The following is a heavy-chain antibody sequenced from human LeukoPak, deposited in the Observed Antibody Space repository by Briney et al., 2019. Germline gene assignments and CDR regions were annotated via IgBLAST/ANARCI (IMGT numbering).Heavy chain of an antibody. Sequence: GGSLRLSCAASGFTFSSYGMHWVRQAPGKGLEWVAFIPYDGTNKYYADSVKGRFSISRDNSKNTLYLQMNSLRAEDTAVYYCAKEGGRSGWSLDLWGRGTLVTVSS. D-gene: IGHD6-19*01. CDR2: IPYDGTNK. V-gene: IGHV3-30*02. J-gene: IGHJ2*01. CDR3: AKEGGRSGWSLDL. CDR1: GFTFSSYG.